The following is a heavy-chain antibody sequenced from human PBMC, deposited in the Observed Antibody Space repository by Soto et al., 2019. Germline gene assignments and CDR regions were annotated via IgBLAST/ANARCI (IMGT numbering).Heavy chain of an antibody. V-gene: IGHV1-3*01. J-gene: IGHJ5*02. CDR2: INVADGNT. CDR3: ARDRYCKTTSCRQAPDP. CDR1: GYTFTSYA. Sequence: QVQLVQSGAEVKKPGASVTVSCKASGYTFTSYALHWVRQAPGQRLEWMGWINVADGNTKYSQKFQGRVTLTRDTSASTAYMELTSLTSEDTAVYYCARDRYCKTTSCRQAPDPWGQGTLVTVSS. D-gene: IGHD2-2*01.